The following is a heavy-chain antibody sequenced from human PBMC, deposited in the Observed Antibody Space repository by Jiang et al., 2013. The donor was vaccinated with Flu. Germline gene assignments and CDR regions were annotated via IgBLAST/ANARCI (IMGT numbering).Heavy chain of an antibody. CDR2: IYYSGST. D-gene: IGHD1-26*01. CDR1: GGSISSYY. Sequence: PSETLSLTCTVSGGSISSYYWSWIRQPPGKGLEWIGYIYYSGSTNYNPSLKSRVTISVDTSKNQFSLKLSSVTAADTAVYYCARGFVVGASDYWGQGTLVTVSS. CDR3: ARGFVVGASDY. J-gene: IGHJ4*02. V-gene: IGHV4-59*01.